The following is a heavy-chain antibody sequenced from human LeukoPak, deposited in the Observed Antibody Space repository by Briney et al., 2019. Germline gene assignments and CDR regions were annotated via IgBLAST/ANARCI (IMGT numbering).Heavy chain of an antibody. D-gene: IGHD3-10*01. CDR3: ARETYGSGTGN. CDR2: ISSSGSTI. CDR1: GFTFSDYY. V-gene: IGHV3-11*01. Sequence: GGSLGLSCAASGFTFSDYYMSWIRQAPGKGLEWVSYISSSGSTIYYADSLKGRFTISRDNTKNSLYLQTNSLRAEDTAMYYCARETYGSGTGNWGQGTLVTVSS. J-gene: IGHJ4*02.